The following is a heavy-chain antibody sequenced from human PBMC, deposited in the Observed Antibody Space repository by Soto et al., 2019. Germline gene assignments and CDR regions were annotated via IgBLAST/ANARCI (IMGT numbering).Heavy chain of an antibody. V-gene: IGHV1-8*01. CDR2: MNPNNGDT. J-gene: IGHJ4*02. D-gene: IGHD1-1*01. CDR3: ARNPATTGDFDY. Sequence: ASVKVSCKASGYTFTSYDSNWVRQATGQGLEWLGGMNPNNGDTGYAQKLRGRVTLTRDTSISTAYMELSSLTSEDTAVYYCARNPATTGDFDYWGQGTQVTVSS. CDR1: GYTFTSYD.